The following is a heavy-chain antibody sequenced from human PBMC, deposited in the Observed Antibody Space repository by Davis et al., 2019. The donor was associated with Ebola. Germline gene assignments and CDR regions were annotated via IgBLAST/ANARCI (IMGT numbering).Heavy chain of an antibody. D-gene: IGHD1-26*01. V-gene: IGHV3-23*01. CDR1: GFTFSSYA. CDR3: AKDQAGVGATTFWYFDL. CDR2: ISDSGGNT. J-gene: IGHJ2*01. Sequence: GESLKISCAASGFTFSSYAMTWVRQAPGKGLEWVSGISDSGGNTYYADSVQGRFTISRDNSKNTLDLQMNSLRAEDTAVYYCAKDQAGVGATTFWYFDLWGRGALVTVSS.